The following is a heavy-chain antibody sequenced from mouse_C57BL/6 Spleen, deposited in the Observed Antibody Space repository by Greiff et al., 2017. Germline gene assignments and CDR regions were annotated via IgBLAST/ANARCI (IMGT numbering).Heavy chain of an antibody. CDR1: GFTFSSYA. V-gene: IGHV5-9-1*02. J-gene: IGHJ1*03. CDR2: ISSGGDYI. D-gene: IGHD1-1*01. Sequence: EVMLVESGEGLVKPGGSLKLSCAASGFTFSSYAMSWVRQTPEKRLEWVAYISSGGDYIYYADTVKGRFTISRDNARNTLYLQMSSLKSEDTAMYYCTRADYYGSSQSNWYFDVWGTGTTVTVSS. CDR3: TRADYYGSSQSNWYFDV.